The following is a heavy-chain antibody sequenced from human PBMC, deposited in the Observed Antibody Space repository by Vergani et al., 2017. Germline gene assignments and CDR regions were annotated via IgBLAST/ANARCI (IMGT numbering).Heavy chain of an antibody. CDR1: GGTFSSYA. CDR3: ARVVVINKGCYYYGMDV. D-gene: IGHD3-22*01. Sequence: QVQLVQSGAEVKKPGSSVKVSCKASGGTFSSYAISWVRQAPGQGLEWMGRIIPIFGPANYAQKFQGRVTLTADESTSTAYMELSSLRSEDTDVYYCARVVVINKGCYYYGMDVWGQGTTVTVSS. J-gene: IGHJ6*02. CDR2: IIPIFGPA. V-gene: IGHV1-69*13.